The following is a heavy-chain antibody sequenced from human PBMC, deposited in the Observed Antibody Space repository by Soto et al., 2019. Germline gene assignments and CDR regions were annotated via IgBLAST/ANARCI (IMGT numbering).Heavy chain of an antibody. CDR3: TTTVTGLPIG. CDR2: IYHSWST. Sequence: QVQLQESGPGLVKPSGTLSLTCAVSDGSISSSHWWSWVRQPPGKGLEWIGEIYHSWSTNYNPSLTSRVTISVDKSKNPFSLKLSSVTAADTAVYYCTTTVTGLPIGWGQGTLVTVSS. CDR1: DGSISSSHW. D-gene: IGHD4-17*01. V-gene: IGHV4-4*02. J-gene: IGHJ4*02.